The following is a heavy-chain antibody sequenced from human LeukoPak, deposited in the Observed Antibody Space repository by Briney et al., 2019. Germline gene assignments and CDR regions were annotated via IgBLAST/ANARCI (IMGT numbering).Heavy chain of an antibody. CDR2: IHPPDSDT. V-gene: IGHV5-51*01. Sequence: GESLKISCQGSGYRFTSYWIGWVRQMPGKGLEWMGIIHPPDSDTRYSPSFQGQVTISADKSISTAYLQWNSLKASDTAMYYCARWGGYCSGGNCYPLYYFDSWGQGTLVTVPS. CDR1: GYRFTSYW. CDR3: ARWGGYCSGGNCYPLYYFDS. J-gene: IGHJ4*02. D-gene: IGHD2-15*01.